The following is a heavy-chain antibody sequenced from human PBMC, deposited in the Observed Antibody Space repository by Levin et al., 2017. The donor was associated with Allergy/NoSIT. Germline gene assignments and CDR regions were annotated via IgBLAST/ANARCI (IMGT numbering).Heavy chain of an antibody. CDR1: GGSISSSNW. V-gene: IGHV4-4*02. Sequence: GSLRLSCAVSGGSISSSNWWTWVRQPPGKGLEWIGEIYHSGSTNYNPSLTSRVTISVDKSKNQFSLKLYSVTAADTAVYYCTRVYCSSTSCYERGIDYWGQGTLVTVSS. CDR2: IYHSGST. D-gene: IGHD2-2*01. J-gene: IGHJ4*02. CDR3: TRVYCSSTSCYERGIDY.